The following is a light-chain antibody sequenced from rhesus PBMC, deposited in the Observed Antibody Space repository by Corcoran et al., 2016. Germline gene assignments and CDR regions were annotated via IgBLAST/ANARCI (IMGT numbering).Light chain of an antibody. Sequence: EVVMTQSPATLAVSPGERATLSCRTSQSISGSLAWYQHKPGQAPRLLIYGASSRATDIPDRFSGGGAGTEFTLTISSLEPEDVGVYFCLQSSNWPYTFGQGTKVEIK. V-gene: IGKV3-24*04. CDR3: LQSSNWPYT. CDR2: GAS. J-gene: IGKJ2*01. CDR1: QSISGS.